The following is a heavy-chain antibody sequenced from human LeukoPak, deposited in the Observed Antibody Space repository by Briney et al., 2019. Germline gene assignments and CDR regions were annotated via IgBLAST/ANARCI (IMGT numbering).Heavy chain of an antibody. J-gene: IGHJ4*02. V-gene: IGHV3-23*01. Sequence: GGSLRLSCAVSGFSFSTYAMSWVRQAPGAGLEWVSGITGSGTGTYYADSVERRFTISRDNSRNTLYLEMSNLRAEDTAIYYCAKDETLSGINYFAYWGQGTLVTVSS. CDR1: GFSFSTYA. D-gene: IGHD1-20*01. CDR2: ITGSGTGT. CDR3: AKDETLSGINYFAY.